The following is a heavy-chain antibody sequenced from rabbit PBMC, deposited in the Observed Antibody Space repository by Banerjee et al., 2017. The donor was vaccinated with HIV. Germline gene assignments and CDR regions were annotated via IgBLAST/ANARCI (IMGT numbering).Heavy chain of an antibody. Sequence: QSLEESGGDLVKPGASLTLTCTASGFSFSNSYRICWVRQAPGKGLEWIACIAAGSSGSTYYASWAKGPFTISKTSSTTVTLQMTSLTAADTATYFCARAGGFENYFNLWGPGTLVTVS. V-gene: IGHV1S40*01. CDR1: GFSFSNSYR. CDR3: ARAGGFENYFNL. CDR2: IAAGSSGST. J-gene: IGHJ4*01. D-gene: IGHD1-1*01.